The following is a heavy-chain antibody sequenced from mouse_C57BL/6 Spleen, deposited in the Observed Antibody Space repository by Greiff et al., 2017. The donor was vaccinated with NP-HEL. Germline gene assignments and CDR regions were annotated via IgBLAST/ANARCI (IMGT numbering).Heavy chain of an antibody. CDR3: ARHEEAYYSNYYYAMDY. CDR1: GYTFTEYT. CDR2: FYPGSGSI. J-gene: IGHJ4*01. V-gene: IGHV1-62-2*01. D-gene: IGHD2-5*01. Sequence: QVQLQQSGAELVKPGASVKLSCKASGYTFTEYTIHWVKQRSGQGLEWIGWFYPGSGSIKYNEKFKDKATLTADKSSSTVYMELSRLTSEDSAVYVCARHEEAYYSNYYYAMDYWGQGTSVTVSS.